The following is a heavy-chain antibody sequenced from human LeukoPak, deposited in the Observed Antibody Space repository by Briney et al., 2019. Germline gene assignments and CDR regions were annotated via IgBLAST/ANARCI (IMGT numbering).Heavy chain of an antibody. Sequence: PGRCLRLSCAAPGFTFSIYAMHGVRQAPRKGLEWGAVISYDGSNKYYADSVKGRFTISRDNAKNTLYLQMNSLRVEDTAVYYCARDQAIFGPFDPWGQGTLVTVSS. CDR2: ISYDGSNK. CDR1: GFTFSIYA. CDR3: ARDQAIFGPFDP. D-gene: IGHD3-3*01. J-gene: IGHJ5*02. V-gene: IGHV3-30*07.